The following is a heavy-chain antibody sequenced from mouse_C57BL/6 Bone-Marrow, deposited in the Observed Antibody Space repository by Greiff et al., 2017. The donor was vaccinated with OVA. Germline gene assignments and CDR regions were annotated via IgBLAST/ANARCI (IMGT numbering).Heavy chain of an antibody. CDR3: ARRGLYGSRGRYFDY. V-gene: IGHV1-39*01. CDR2: INPNYGTT. D-gene: IGHD1-1*01. Sequence: LVESGPELVKPGASVKISCKASGYSFTDYNMNWVKQSNGKSLEWIGVINPNYGTTSYNQKFKGKATLTVDQSSSTAYMQLNSLTSEDSAVYYCARRGLYGSRGRYFDYWGQGTTLTVSS. CDR1: GYSFTDYN. J-gene: IGHJ2*01.